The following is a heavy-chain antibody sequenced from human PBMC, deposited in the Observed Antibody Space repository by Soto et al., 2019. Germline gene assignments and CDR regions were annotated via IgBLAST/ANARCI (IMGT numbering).Heavy chain of an antibody. CDR3: ARALGYSYVNYYYYYGMDV. CDR2: IYSGGST. D-gene: IGHD5-18*01. J-gene: IGHJ6*02. V-gene: IGHV3-53*01. Sequence: GGSLRLSCAASGFTVSSNYMSCVRQAPGKGLEWVSVIYSGGSTYYADSVKGRFTISRDNSKNTLYLQMNSLRAEDTAVYYCARALGYSYVNYYYYYGMDVWGQGTTVTVSS. CDR1: GFTVSSNY.